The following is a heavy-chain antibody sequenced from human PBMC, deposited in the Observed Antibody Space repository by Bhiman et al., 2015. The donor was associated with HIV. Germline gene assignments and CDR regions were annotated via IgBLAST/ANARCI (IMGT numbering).Heavy chain of an antibody. J-gene: IGHJ4*02. V-gene: IGHV3-21*03. CDR2: IGSSSSYK. D-gene: IGHD3-22*01. CDR1: GFSFSSYS. Sequence: EVQLVESGGGLVKPGGSLRLSCAASGFSFSSYSMNWVRQAPGKGLEWVSTIGSSSSYKYYADSVKGRFSISRDNAKNSLSLQMNSLRAEDTAVYYCAKDGISYDGSTHIYYFDFWGQGTLVTVSS. CDR3: AKDGISYDGSTHIYYFDF.